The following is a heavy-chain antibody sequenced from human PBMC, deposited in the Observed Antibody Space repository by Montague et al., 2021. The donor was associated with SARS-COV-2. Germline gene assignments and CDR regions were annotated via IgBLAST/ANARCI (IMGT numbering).Heavy chain of an antibody. CDR1: GFSLNTSGMC. J-gene: IGHJ4*02. Sequence: PALVKPTKTLTLTCTFSGFSLNTSGMCVSWIRQPPGKALEWLALIDWDEDQYYGTSLKTRLTISKDTSKNQVVLTMTNMDPIDTATYYCARSYGDYRDSYFDYWGQGTLVTVSS. D-gene: IGHD4-17*01. V-gene: IGHV2-70*01. CDR3: ARSYGDYRDSYFDY. CDR2: IDWDEDQ.